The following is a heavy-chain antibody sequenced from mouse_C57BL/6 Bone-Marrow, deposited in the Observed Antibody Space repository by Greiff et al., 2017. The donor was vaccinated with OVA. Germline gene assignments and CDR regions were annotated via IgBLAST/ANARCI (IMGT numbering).Heavy chain of an antibody. V-gene: IGHV1-52*01. CDR1: GYTFTSYW. Sequence: QVQLQQPGAELVRPGSSVKLSCKASGYTFTSYWMHWVKQRPIQGLEWIGNIDPSDSETHYNQKFKDKATLTVDKSSSTAYMQLSSLTSEDAAVYYCAVYSNYGLAYWGQGTLVTVSA. CDR3: AVYSNYGLAY. J-gene: IGHJ3*01. CDR2: IDPSDSET. D-gene: IGHD2-5*01.